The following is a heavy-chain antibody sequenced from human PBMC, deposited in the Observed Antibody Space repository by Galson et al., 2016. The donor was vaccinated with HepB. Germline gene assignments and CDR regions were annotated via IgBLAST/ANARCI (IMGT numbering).Heavy chain of an antibody. J-gene: IGHJ6*02. CDR1: GFTFSSYG. Sequence: SLRLSCAASGFTFSSYGMHWVRQAPGKGLEWVAVTSSDGSNKHYADSVKGRFTISRDNSKKTLYLQMNSLRAEDTAIYYCAKHAEPYYYYAMDVWGQGTTVTVSS. V-gene: IGHV3-30*18. CDR2: TSSDGSNK. D-gene: IGHD1-14*01. CDR3: AKHAEPYYYYAMDV.